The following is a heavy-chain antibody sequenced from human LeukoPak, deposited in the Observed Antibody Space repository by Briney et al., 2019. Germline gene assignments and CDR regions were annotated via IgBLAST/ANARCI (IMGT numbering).Heavy chain of an antibody. V-gene: IGHV3-49*03. CDR2: IRSKAYGGTT. Sequence: GGCLRLSCAASGFTFSDYYMSWIRQAPGKGLEWVGFIRSKAYGGTTEYAASVKGRFTISRDDSKSIAYLQMNSLKTEDTAVYYCTRGRRATHDYWGQGTLVTVSS. D-gene: IGHD1-26*01. CDR1: GFTFSDYY. CDR3: TRGRRATHDY. J-gene: IGHJ4*02.